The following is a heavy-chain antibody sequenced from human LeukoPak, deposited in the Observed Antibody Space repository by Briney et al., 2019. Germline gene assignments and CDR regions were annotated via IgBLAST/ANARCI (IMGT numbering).Heavy chain of an antibody. Sequence: ASVKVSCKASGYTFTGYYMHWVRQAPGQGLEGMGWINPNSGGTNYAQKFQGRVTMTRDTSISTAYMELSRLRSDDTAVYYCARDNGFGELLAQPYYFDYWGQGTLVTVSS. CDR3: ARDNGFGELLAQPYYFDY. J-gene: IGHJ4*02. CDR1: GYTFTGYY. D-gene: IGHD3-10*01. V-gene: IGHV1-2*02. CDR2: INPNSGGT.